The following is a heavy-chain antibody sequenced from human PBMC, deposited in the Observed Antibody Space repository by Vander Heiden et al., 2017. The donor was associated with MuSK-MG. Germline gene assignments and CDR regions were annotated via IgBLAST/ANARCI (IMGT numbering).Heavy chain of an antibody. D-gene: IGHD6-19*01. CDR2: IWYDGSNK. Sequence: QVQLVESGGGVVQPGRSLRLSCAASGFTFSSYGMHWVRQAPGKGLEWVAVIWYDGSNKYYADSVKGRFTISRDNSKNTLYLQMNSLRAEDTAVYYCAKVDGSSGWPDAFDIWGQGTMVTVSS. J-gene: IGHJ3*02. CDR1: GFTFSSYG. V-gene: IGHV3-33*06. CDR3: AKVDGSSGWPDAFDI.